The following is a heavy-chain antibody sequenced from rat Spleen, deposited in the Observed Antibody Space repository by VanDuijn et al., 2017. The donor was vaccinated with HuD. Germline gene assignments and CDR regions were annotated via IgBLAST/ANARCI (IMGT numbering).Heavy chain of an antibody. CDR2: ISPSGGST. CDR3: ARQDTRLGNYWYFDF. CDR1: GFTFSNYD. Sequence: EVQLVESGGGLVQPGRSLKLSCAASGFTFSNYDMAWVRQAPTKGLEWVASISPSGGSTYYRDSVKGRFTVSRDNAKSTLSLQMDSLRSEDTATYYCARQDTRLGNYWYFDFWGQGVMVTVSS. V-gene: IGHV5-25*01. D-gene: IGHD1-10*01. J-gene: IGHJ2*01.